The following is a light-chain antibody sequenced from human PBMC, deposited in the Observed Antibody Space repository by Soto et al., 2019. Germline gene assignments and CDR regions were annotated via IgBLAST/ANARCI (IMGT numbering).Light chain of an antibody. CDR1: QSISSR. V-gene: IGKV1-5*01. J-gene: IGKJ4*01. CDR3: QQSDNYPLT. CDR2: DAS. Sequence: DIRMTRSPSTLSTSVGDRVTITCRASQSISSRLAWYQQKLGQAPKLLIYDASSLQSGVPSRFSGSGSGTEFTLTISSLQPDDFATYYCQQSDNYPLTFGGGTKVDI.